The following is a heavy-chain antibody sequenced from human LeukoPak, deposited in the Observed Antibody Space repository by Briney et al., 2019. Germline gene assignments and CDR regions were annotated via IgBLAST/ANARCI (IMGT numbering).Heavy chain of an antibody. CDR2: INPNSGGT. CDR1: GYTFTGYY. J-gene: IGHJ6*04. Sequence: SVKVSCKASGYTFTGYYTHWERRAPGQGLEWMGWINPNSGGTNYAQKFQGWVTMTRDTSISTAYMELSRLRSDDTAVYYCARGEDTAMVRNYYGMDVWGKGTTVTVSS. CDR3: ARGEDTAMVRNYYGMDV. D-gene: IGHD5-18*01. V-gene: IGHV1-2*04.